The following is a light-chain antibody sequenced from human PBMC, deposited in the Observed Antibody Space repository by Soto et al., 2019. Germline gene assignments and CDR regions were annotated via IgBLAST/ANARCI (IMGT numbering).Light chain of an antibody. CDR2: DAV. V-gene: IGKV3-11*01. Sequence: ETVLTQSPAILSLSPGERATLSCRASQTVNNFLAWYQQKPGQVPRLLIYDAVTRAAGIPDRFSASVSGTDFTITISSLEPEDFAVYYCQHRSGRLTFGGGTKV. CDR3: QHRSGRLT. J-gene: IGKJ4*01. CDR1: QTVNNF.